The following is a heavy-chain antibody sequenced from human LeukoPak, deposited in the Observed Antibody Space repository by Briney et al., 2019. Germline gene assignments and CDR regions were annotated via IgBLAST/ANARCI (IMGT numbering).Heavy chain of an antibody. CDR2: IIPIFGTA. Sequence: SVKVSCKASGGTFSSYAISWVRQAPGQGLEWMGGIIPIFGTANYAQKFQGRVTITADESTSTAYMELSSLRSEDTAVYYCARGPLYCSSTSCYRLDYYYMDVWGKGTTVTVSS. CDR3: ARGPLYCSSTSCYRLDYYYMDV. V-gene: IGHV1-69*01. J-gene: IGHJ6*03. D-gene: IGHD2-2*01. CDR1: GGTFSSYA.